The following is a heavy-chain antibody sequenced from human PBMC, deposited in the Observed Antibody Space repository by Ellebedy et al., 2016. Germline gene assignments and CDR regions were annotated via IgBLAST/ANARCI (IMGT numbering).Heavy chain of an antibody. Sequence: SETLSLXCTVSGGSINYYYWSWIRQAPGKGLEYIAYIYYNGNTNYNPSLKSRVTISVDMSKNQFYLKLNSVTAADTAVYYCARVGPVRGGVFYGLDVWGQGTTVTVSS. J-gene: IGHJ6*02. CDR1: GGSINYYY. CDR2: IYYNGNT. CDR3: ARVGPVRGGVFYGLDV. V-gene: IGHV4-59*01. D-gene: IGHD3-10*01.